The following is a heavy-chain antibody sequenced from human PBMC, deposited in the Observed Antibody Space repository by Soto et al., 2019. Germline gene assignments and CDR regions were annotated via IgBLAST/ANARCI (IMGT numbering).Heavy chain of an antibody. Sequence: EVQLLESGGGLVQPGGSLRLSCAASGFTFSSYAMSWVRQAPGKGLEWVSAISGSGGSTYYADSVKGRFTISRDNSKNTVYLQMNSLRAEDTAVYYCAKDGCSSTSCYAGNYYYYYYMDVWGKGTTVTVSS. J-gene: IGHJ6*03. CDR3: AKDGCSSTSCYAGNYYYYYYMDV. D-gene: IGHD2-2*01. CDR1: GFTFSSYA. V-gene: IGHV3-23*01. CDR2: ISGSGGST.